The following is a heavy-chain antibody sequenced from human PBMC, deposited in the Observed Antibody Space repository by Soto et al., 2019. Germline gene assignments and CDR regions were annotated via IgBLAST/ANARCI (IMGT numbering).Heavy chain of an antibody. CDR2: ISYDGSNK. D-gene: IGHD3-10*01. CDR1: GFTFSSYG. J-gene: IGHJ6*02. CDR3: AKESYYGSGSLYGMAV. Sequence: QVQLVESGGGVVQPGRSLRLSCAASGFTFSSYGMHWVRQAPGKGLEWVAVISYDGSNKYYADSVKGRFTISRDNSKNTLYLQMNSLRAEDTAVYYCAKESYYGSGSLYGMAVWGQGTTVTVSS. V-gene: IGHV3-30*18.